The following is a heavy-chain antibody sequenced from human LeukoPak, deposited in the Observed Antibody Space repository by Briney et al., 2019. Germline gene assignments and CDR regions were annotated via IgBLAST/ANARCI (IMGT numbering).Heavy chain of an antibody. CDR2: IKQDGSEK. Sequence: GGSLRLSCAASGLTFSGYWMSWVRQAPGKGLEWVANIKQDGSEKYYADSVKGRFTISRDNAKNSLYLQMNSLRAEDTAVYYCARGRGYVDYWGQGTLVTVSS. CDR1: GLTFSGYW. V-gene: IGHV3-7*01. J-gene: IGHJ4*02. CDR3: ARGRGYVDY.